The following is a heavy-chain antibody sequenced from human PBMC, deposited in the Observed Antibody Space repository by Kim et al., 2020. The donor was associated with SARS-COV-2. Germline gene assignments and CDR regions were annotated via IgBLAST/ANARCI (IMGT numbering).Heavy chain of an antibody. Sequence: SGPTLVNPTQALTLTCTFSGFSLTTSGMCVTWIRQPQGKALEWLARIDWDDDKYYSTSLKTRLTISKDTSKNQVVLTMTNMDPVDTATYYCARSYGVTPFDYWGQGTLVTVFS. D-gene: IGHD5-18*01. J-gene: IGHJ4*02. CDR1: GFSLTTSGMC. V-gene: IGHV2-70*11. CDR2: IDWDDDK. CDR3: ARSYGVTPFDY.